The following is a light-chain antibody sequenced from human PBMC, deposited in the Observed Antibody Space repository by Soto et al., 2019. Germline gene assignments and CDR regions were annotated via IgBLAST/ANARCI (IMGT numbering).Light chain of an antibody. CDR2: GAS. CDR1: QSVSSN. J-gene: IGKJ2*01. V-gene: IGKV3-15*01. Sequence: EIVMRHSPATLSVSPGERATLSCRASQSVSSNLAWYQQKPGQAPRLLIYGASTRATGIPARFSGSGSGTEFTLTISSLQSEDFAVYYCQQYNNWPPYTFGQGTKLEIK. CDR3: QQYNNWPPYT.